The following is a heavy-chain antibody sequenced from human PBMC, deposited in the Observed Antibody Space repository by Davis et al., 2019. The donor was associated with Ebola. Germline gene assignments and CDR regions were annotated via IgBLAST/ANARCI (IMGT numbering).Heavy chain of an antibody. CDR2: INHSGST. V-gene: IGHV4-34*01. Sequence: SQTPSLTRAVYGGSFSGYYWSWTRQPPGKGLEWIGEINHSGSTNYNPSLKSRVTISVDTSKNQFSLKLSSVTAADTAVYYCARVVGATTGWFDPWGQGTLVTVSS. D-gene: IGHD1-26*01. CDR1: GGSFSGYY. J-gene: IGHJ5*02. CDR3: ARVVGATTGWFDP.